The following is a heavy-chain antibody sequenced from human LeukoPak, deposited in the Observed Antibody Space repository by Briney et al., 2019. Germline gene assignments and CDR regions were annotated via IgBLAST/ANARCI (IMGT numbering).Heavy chain of an antibody. CDR2: ISAYNGYT. Sequence: GASVKVSCKASGYTFTNNGINWVRQAPGQGLEWMGWISAYNGYTNYAQKPQGRVTMTTDTSTSTAYMELRSLRSDDTAIYYCARDQRMTTVTTADYWGQGTQVTVSS. V-gene: IGHV1-18*01. J-gene: IGHJ4*02. CDR1: GYTFTNNG. D-gene: IGHD4-11*01. CDR3: ARDQRMTTVTTADY.